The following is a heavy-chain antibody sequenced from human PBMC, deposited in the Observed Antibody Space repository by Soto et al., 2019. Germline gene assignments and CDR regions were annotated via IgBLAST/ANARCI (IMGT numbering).Heavy chain of an antibody. V-gene: IGHV4-59*08. CDR2: IYYSGSA. Sequence: PSETLSLTCTVSGGSISSYYWSWIRQPPGKGLEWIGYIYYSGSANYNPSLKSQVTISVDTSKNQFSLTLSSVTAADTAVYYCARQIQGWFDPWGQGTLVTVSS. CDR3: ARQIQGWFDP. CDR1: GGSISSYY. J-gene: IGHJ5*02.